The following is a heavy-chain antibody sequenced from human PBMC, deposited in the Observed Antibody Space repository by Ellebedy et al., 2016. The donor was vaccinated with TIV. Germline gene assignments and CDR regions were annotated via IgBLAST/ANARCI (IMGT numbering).Heavy chain of an antibody. D-gene: IGHD3-3*02. Sequence: GESLKISCAASGFTFRDYAMSWVRQPLGKGLEWVSSTSGDGVNRYYRDSVKGRFTISRDNSQNTLYLQMNSLRAEDTAVYYCARDFSRTYSIENWGQGTLVTVSS. CDR2: TSGDGVNR. CDR3: ARDFSRTYSIEN. J-gene: IGHJ4*02. V-gene: IGHV3-23*01. CDR1: GFTFRDYA.